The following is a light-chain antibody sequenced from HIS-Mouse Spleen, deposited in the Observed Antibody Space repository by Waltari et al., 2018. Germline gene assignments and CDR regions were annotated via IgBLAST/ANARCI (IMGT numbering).Light chain of an antibody. CDR2: EGS. CDR1: SSDVGSYNL. V-gene: IGLV2-23*03. CDR3: CSYAGSSTFEV. J-gene: IGLJ2*01. Sequence: QSALTQPASVSGSPGQSITISCTGTSSDVGSYNLFSWYQQPPGKAPKLMIYEGSKRPSGVSNRFSGSKSGNTASLTISGLQAEDEADYYCCSYAGSSTFEVFGGGTKLTVL.